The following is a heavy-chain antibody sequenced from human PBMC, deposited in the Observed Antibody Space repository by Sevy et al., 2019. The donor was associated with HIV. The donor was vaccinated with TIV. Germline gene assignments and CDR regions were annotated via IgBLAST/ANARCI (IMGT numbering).Heavy chain of an antibody. D-gene: IGHD2-2*01. J-gene: IGHJ4*02. Sequence: GGSLRLSCAASGFTFSSYAMHWVRQAPGKGLEWVSYISSSSSYTNYADSVKGRFTISRDNAKNSLYLQMNSLRAEDTAVYYCARVQYCSSTSCRGYAYYFDYWGQGTLVTVSS. CDR2: ISSSSSYT. V-gene: IGHV3-21*05. CDR1: GFTFSSYA. CDR3: ARVQYCSSTSCRGYAYYFDY.